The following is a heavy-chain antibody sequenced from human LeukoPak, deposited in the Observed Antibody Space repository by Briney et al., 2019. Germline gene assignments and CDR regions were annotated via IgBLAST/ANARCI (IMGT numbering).Heavy chain of an antibody. D-gene: IGHD2-15*01. Sequence: GESLRISCKGSGYSFTSYWLSWVRQMPGKGLEWMGRIDPSDSYTNYRPAFQCHVTISADKCISTAYRQWSSLKASDTAMYYCARLGCSGGSCYSGGYNWFDPWGQGTLVTVSS. V-gene: IGHV5-10-1*01. CDR3: ARLGCSGGSCYSGGYNWFDP. CDR2: IDPSDSYT. J-gene: IGHJ5*02. CDR1: GYSFTSYW.